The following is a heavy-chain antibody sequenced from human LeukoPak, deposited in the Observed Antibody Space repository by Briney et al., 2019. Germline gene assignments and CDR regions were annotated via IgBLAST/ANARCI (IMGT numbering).Heavy chain of an antibody. V-gene: IGHV4-38-2*02. CDR3: AREGLRFLEWPFDY. CDR2: IYHSGST. Sequence: SETLSLTCTVSGGSISGYYWGWVRQPPGKGLEWIGSIYHSGSTYYNPSLKSRVTISVDTSKNQFSLKLSSVTAANTAVYYCAREGLRFLEWPFDYWGQGTLVTVSS. J-gene: IGHJ4*02. CDR1: GGSISGYY. D-gene: IGHD3-3*01.